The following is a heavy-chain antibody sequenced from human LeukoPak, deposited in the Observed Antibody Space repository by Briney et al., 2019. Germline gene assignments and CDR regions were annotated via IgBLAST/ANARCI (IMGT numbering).Heavy chain of an antibody. Sequence: GASVTVSCKASGYTFTIYYMHWVRQAPGQGLEWMGIINPSGGSTSYAQKFQGRVTITADESTSTAYMELSSLRSEDTAVYYCARDGAFSGSSPYFWFDPWGQGTLVTVSS. V-gene: IGHV1-46*01. D-gene: IGHD3-10*01. J-gene: IGHJ5*02. CDR1: GYTFTIYY. CDR2: INPSGGST. CDR3: ARDGAFSGSSPYFWFDP.